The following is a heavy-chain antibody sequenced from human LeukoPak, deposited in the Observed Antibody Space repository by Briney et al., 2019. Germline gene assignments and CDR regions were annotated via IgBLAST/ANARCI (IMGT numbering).Heavy chain of an antibody. D-gene: IGHD3-10*01. CDR2: IYYSGST. J-gene: IGHJ3*02. CDR3: ASVGYYYGSGSLLLDAFDI. V-gene: IGHV4-59*08. Sequence: SETLSLTCTVSGGSISSYYWSWIRQPPGKGLEWIGYIYYSGSTNYNPSLESGVTISVDTSKNQFSLKLSSVTAADTAVYYCASVGYYYGSGSLLLDAFDIWGQGTMVTVSS. CDR1: GGSISSYY.